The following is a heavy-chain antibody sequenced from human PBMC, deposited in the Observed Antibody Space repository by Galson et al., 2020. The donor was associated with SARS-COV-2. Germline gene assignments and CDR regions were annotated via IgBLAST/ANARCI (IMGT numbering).Heavy chain of an antibody. Sequence: SETLSLTCSVSGASVSSGSYYWSWIRQPPGKGLEWIGYIYTSDNSNYNPSLKSRLLISIDTSKNQFSLKLKFVTAADAAVYFCARGNTNSSVEVAGTPDYWGRGVLVTVSS. V-gene: IGHV4-61*01. CDR1: GASVSSGSYY. CDR3: ARGNTNSSVEVAGTPDY. CDR2: IYTSDNS. J-gene: IGHJ4*02. D-gene: IGHD2-15*01.